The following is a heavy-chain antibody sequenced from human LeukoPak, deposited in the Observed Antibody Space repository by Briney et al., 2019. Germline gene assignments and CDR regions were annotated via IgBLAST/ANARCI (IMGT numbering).Heavy chain of an antibody. D-gene: IGHD2-8*01. CDR2: IYHSGST. J-gene: IGHJ4*02. Sequence: SGTLSLTCAVSGGTISSNWWSWVRQSPGKGLEWIGEIYHSGSTNYNPSLKSRVTISVDKSKNQFSLKLSSVTAADTAVYYCAGSGYYCFDYWGQGILVTVSS. V-gene: IGHV4-4*02. CDR1: GGTISSNW. CDR3: AGSGYYCFDY.